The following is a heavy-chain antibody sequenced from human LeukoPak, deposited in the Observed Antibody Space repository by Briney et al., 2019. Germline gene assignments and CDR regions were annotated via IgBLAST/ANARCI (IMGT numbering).Heavy chain of an antibody. Sequence: GGSLRLSCAASGFTVSSNYMSWVRQAPGKGLEWVSVIYSGGSTYYADSVKGRFTISRDNSKNTLYLQMNSLRAEDTAVYYCAREVPSAYYFESWGQGALVTVSS. V-gene: IGHV3-53*01. CDR2: IYSGGST. CDR1: GFTVSSNY. CDR3: AREVPSAYYFES. D-gene: IGHD2-2*01. J-gene: IGHJ4*02.